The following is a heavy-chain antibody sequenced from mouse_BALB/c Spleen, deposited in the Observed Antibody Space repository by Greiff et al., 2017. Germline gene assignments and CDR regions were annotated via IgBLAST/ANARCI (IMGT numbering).Heavy chain of an antibody. J-gene: IGHJ2*01. V-gene: IGHV2-9*02. CDR2: IWAGGST. Sequence: VNVVESGPGLVAPSQSLSITCTVSGFSLTSYGVHWVRQPPGKGLEWLGVIWAGGSTNYNSALMSRLSISKDNSKSQVFLKMNSLQTDDTAMYYCARDYGSSHHHHFDYWGQGTTLTVSS. CDR1: GFSLTSYG. CDR3: ARDYGSSHHHHFDY. D-gene: IGHD1-1*01.